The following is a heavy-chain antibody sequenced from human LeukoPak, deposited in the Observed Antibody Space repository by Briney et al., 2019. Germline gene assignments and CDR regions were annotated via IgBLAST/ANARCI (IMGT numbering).Heavy chain of an antibody. D-gene: IGHD6-13*01. Sequence: ASVKVSCKASGYTFTGYYMHWVRQAPGQGLEWMGWINPNSGGTNYAQKLQGRVTMTTDTSTSTAYMELRSLRSDDTAVYYCARVPKQLYYMDVWGKGTTVTVSS. J-gene: IGHJ6*03. CDR1: GYTFTGYY. V-gene: IGHV1-2*02. CDR3: ARVPKQLYYMDV. CDR2: INPNSGGT.